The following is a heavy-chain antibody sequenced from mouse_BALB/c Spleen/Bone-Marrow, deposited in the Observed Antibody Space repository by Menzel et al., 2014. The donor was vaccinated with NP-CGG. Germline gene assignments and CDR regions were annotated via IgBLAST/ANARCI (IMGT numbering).Heavy chain of an antibody. CDR2: ISNDGTN. J-gene: IGHJ1*01. D-gene: IGHD1-1*01. V-gene: IGHV3-6*02. Sequence: VQLKQSRPGLVKPSQSLSLPCSVTGYSITSAYYWNWIRQFPGNNLEWMGYISNDGTNNYNPSLKNRISITRDTSKNQFFLKLNSVTTEDTAIYYCAREYCGSSYGWFFDVWGAGTSVTVSS. CDR1: GYSITSAYY. CDR3: AREYCGSSYGWFFDV.